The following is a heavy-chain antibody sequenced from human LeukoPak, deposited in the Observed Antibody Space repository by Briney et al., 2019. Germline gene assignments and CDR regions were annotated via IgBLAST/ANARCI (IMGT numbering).Heavy chain of an antibody. CDR3: AADRRNMDSDDVFDI. CDR2: LVVGSVDT. V-gene: IGHV1-58*02. D-gene: IGHD2/OR15-2a*01. J-gene: IGHJ3*02. Sequence: ASVKVSCKASGFTFSHSAMQWVRQARGQGLEWIGWLVVGSVDTNYAQKFRDRATFTRDMATNTAYMELSSLTSEDTAVYYCAADRRNMDSDDVFDIWGQGTLVTVSS. CDR1: GFTFSHSA.